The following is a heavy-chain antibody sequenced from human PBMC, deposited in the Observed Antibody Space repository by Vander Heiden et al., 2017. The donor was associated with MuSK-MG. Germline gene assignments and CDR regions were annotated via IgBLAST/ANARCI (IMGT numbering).Heavy chain of an antibody. V-gene: IGHV4-31*03. CDR2: IYDSGST. CDR3: AREGGYDSSGYIYFDY. J-gene: IGHJ4*02. CDR1: GCSISSCGYY. Sequence: QVQLQESGPGLVKPSQTLSLTCTVSGCSISSCGYYWSWIRQHPGKGLEWIGYIYDSGSTYYNPSLKSRVTISVDTSKNQFSLKLSSVTAADTAVYYCAREGGYDSSGYIYFDYWGQGTLVTVSS. D-gene: IGHD3-22*01.